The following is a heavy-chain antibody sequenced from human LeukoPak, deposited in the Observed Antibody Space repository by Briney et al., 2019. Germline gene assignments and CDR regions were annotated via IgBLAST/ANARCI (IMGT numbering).Heavy chain of an antibody. CDR2: IKQDGSDK. CDR3: VRDRDYYAMDY. Sequence: GVSLRLSCEASGFTFTKYWMTWVRQAAGKGLEWVGNIKQDGSDKNYMDSVKGRFTISRDNTKNSVYLQMSSLRAEDTAVYYCVRDRDYYAMDYWGQGTLVTVSS. J-gene: IGHJ4*02. CDR1: GFTFTKYW. V-gene: IGHV3-7*01. D-gene: IGHD3-22*01.